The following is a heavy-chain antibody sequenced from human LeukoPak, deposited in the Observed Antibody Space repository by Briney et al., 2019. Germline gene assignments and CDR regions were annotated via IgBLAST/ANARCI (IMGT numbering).Heavy chain of an antibody. CDR2: IYYSGIT. D-gene: IGHD3-22*01. J-gene: IGHJ4*02. Sequence: PSETLSLTCTVSGGSISSYYWSWIRQPPGKGLEWIAHIYYSGITSHNPSLKSRLTISVDTSKNQFSLKLSSVTAADTAVYYCARHLAPSSGYLTLDYWGQGTLVTVSS. CDR3: ARHLAPSSGYLTLDY. CDR1: GGSISSYY. V-gene: IGHV4-59*08.